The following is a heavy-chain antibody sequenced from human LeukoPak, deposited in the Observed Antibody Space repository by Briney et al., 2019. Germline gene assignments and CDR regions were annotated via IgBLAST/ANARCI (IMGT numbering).Heavy chain of an antibody. V-gene: IGHV3-21*01. J-gene: IGHJ4*02. D-gene: IGHD3-10*01. Sequence: GGSLRLSCAASGFTFSSYSMNWVRQAPGKGLEWVSSISSSSSYIYYADSVKGRFTISRDNAKNSLYLQMNSLRAEDTAVYYCASRPYGSGSFDYWGQGTLATVSS. CDR1: GFTFSSYS. CDR2: ISSSSSYI. CDR3: ASRPYGSGSFDY.